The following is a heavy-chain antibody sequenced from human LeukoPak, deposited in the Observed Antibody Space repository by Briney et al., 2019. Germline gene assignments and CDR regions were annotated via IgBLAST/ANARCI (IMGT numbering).Heavy chain of an antibody. V-gene: IGHV4-4*07. CDR2: IHTSGST. Sequence: SETLSLTCTVSGGSISSYYWNWIRQPAGKGLEWIGRIHTSGSTNYNPSLKSRVTVSVDTSKNQFSLRLSSVTAADTAVYYCARGKVVAGTPGQNSWDHWGQGTLVTVSS. CDR1: GGSISSYY. D-gene: IGHD6-19*01. J-gene: IGHJ4*02. CDR3: ARGKVVAGTPGQNSWDH.